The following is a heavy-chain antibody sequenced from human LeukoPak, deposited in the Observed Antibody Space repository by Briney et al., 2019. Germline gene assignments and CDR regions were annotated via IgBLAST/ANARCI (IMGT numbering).Heavy chain of an antibody. CDR1: GGSISSYY. V-gene: IGHV4-4*08. CDR3: ASEVPSPYYFDY. J-gene: IGHJ4*02. CDR2: IYTSGST. D-gene: IGHD2-2*01. Sequence: PSETLSLTCTVSGGSISSYYWSWIRQPPGRGLEWIGRIYTSGSTNYNPSLKSRVTISVDTSKNQFSLKLSSVTAADTAVYYCASEVPSPYYFDYWGQGTLVTVSS.